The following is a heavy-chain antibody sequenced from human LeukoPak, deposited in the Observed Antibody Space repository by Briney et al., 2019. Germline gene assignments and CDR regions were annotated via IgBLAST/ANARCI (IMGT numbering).Heavy chain of an antibody. Sequence: SETLSLTCTVSGYSISSGYYWGWIRQPPGKGLEWIGSIYHSGSTYYNPSLKSRVTISVDTSKNQFSLKLSSVTAADTAVYYCARGYSSSWHWFDPWGQGTLVTVSS. J-gene: IGHJ5*02. CDR3: ARGYSSSWHWFDP. D-gene: IGHD6-13*01. CDR1: GYSISSGYY. V-gene: IGHV4-38-2*02. CDR2: IYHSGST.